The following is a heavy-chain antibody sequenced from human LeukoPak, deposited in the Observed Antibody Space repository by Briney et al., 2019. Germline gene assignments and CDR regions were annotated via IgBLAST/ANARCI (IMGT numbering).Heavy chain of an antibody. D-gene: IGHD1-26*01. CDR3: ARDGGATGY. CDR2: IYHSGST. V-gene: IGHV4-38-2*02. J-gene: IGHJ4*02. CDR1: GYSISSGYY. Sequence: PSETLSLTCTVSGYSISSGYYWGWIRQPPGKGLEWIGSIYHSGSTYYNPSLKSRVTISVDTSKNQFSLKLSSVTAADTAVYYCARDGGATGYWGQGTLVTVSS.